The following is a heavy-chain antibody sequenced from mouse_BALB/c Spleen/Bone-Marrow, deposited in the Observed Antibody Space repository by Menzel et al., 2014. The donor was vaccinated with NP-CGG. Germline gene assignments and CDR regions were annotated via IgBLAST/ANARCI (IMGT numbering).Heavy chain of an antibody. V-gene: IGHV10-1*02. J-gene: IGHJ4*01. CDR1: GFTFNTFA. Sequence: EVKLMESGGGLVQPKGLLKLSCAASGFTFNTFAMNWVRQAPGKGLEWVARIRSKSNNFATYHADSVKDRFTISRDDSQSMLYLQMNNLKTEDTAMYYCVRGIYYYGSNYKNSALDYWGQGTSVTVSS. D-gene: IGHD1-1*01. CDR3: VRGIYYYGSNYKNSALDY. CDR2: IRSKSNNFAT.